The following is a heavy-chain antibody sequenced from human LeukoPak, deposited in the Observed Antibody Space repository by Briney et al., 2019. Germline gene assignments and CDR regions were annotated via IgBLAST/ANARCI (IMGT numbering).Heavy chain of an antibody. CDR3: AREVPAAPGTPNWFDP. V-gene: IGHV3-21*01. D-gene: IGHD1-1*01. CDR1: GFTFSSYS. J-gene: IGHJ5*02. Sequence: GGSLRLSCAASGFTFSSYSMNWVRQAPGKGLEWVSSISSSSSYIYYADSVKGRFTISRDNAKNSLYLQMNSLRAEDTAVYYCAREVPAAPGTPNWFDPWGQGTLVTVSS. CDR2: ISSSSSYI.